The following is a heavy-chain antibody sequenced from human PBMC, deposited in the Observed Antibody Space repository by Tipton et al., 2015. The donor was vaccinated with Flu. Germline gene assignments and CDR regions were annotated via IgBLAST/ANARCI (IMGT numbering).Heavy chain of an antibody. CDR3: VGAPNYYFFDW. V-gene: IGHV4-38-2*01. J-gene: IGHJ4*02. CDR1: GDSMGSRYY. CDR2: IHRAGNT. D-gene: IGHD1-7*01. Sequence: TLSLTCSVSGDSMGSRYYWGWIRQAPGKGLEWIANIHRAGNTYYNPSLKSRVTTSLDASRRQISLRLRAVTAADTAVYYCVGAPNYYFFDWWGQGILVTVSS.